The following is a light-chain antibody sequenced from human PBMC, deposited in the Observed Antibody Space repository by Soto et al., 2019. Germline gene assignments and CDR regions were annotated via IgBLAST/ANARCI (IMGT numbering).Light chain of an antibody. Sequence: DLQMTQSPSSLSASVGDRVTITCRASQSISSYLNWYQQKPGKAPKLRIYAASSLQSGVPSRFSGSGSGTDFTLTISSLQPEDFATYYCQQSYSTPLTFGGGTKVEIK. CDR1: QSISSY. CDR2: AAS. CDR3: QQSYSTPLT. V-gene: IGKV1-39*01. J-gene: IGKJ4*01.